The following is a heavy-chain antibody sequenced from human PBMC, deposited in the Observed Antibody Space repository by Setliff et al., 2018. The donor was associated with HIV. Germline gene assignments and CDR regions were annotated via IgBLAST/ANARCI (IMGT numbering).Heavy chain of an antibody. D-gene: IGHD2-8*01. CDR3: AREEFPYARDV. CDR1: GFTFSSYW. CDR2: IKQYGSEK. Sequence: GGSLRLSCAASGFTFSSYWMIWVRQAPGKGLEWVAKIKQYGSEKCYVDSVKGRFTISRDGAKKSLFLEMNSLRAEGTAVYYCAREEFPYARDVWGPGTLVTVSS. V-gene: IGHV3-7*05. J-gene: IGHJ4*02.